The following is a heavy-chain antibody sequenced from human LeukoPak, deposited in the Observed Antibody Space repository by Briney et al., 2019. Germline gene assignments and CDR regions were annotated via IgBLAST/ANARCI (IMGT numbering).Heavy chain of an antibody. CDR3: AKKSSTLNTYYYDSSGYPNFSDY. CDR1: GNYW. D-gene: IGHD3-22*01. Sequence: SGGSLRLSCAASGNYWMHWVRQAPGKGLVWVSHINSDGSWTSYADSVKGRFTISKDNAKNTLYLQMNSLRAEDTAVYYCAKKSSTLNTYYYDSSGYPNFSDYWGQGTLVTVSS. J-gene: IGHJ4*02. CDR2: INSDGSWT. V-gene: IGHV3-74*01.